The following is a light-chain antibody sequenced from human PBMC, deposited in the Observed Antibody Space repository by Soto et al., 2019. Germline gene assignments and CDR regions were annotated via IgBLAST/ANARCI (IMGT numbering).Light chain of an antibody. V-gene: IGKV3-11*01. CDR3: QQRSSWPLT. Sequence: EIVLTQSPATLSLSPGETATLSCRASQSVSSSLAWYQQKPGQTPRLLIYDASNRATGIPARFSVSGSGTDYTRTVSSLEPEDSAVYCCQQRSSWPLTCGGGTKVEIK. CDR1: QSVSSS. CDR2: DAS. J-gene: IGKJ4*01.